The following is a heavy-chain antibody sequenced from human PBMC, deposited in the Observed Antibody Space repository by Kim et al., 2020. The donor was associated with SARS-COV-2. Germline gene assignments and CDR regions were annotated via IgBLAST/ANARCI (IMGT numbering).Heavy chain of an antibody. CDR3: ARDPRITIFGVVIRGDAFDI. CDR1: GGSISSSNW. V-gene: IGHV4-4*02. J-gene: IGHJ3*02. D-gene: IGHD3-3*01. Sequence: LRETLSLTCAVSGGSISSSNWWSWVRQPPGKGLEWIGEIYHSGSTNYNPSLKSRVTISVDKSKNQFSLKLSSVTAADTAVYYCARDPRITIFGVVIRGDAFDIWGQGTMVTVSS. CDR2: IYHSGST.